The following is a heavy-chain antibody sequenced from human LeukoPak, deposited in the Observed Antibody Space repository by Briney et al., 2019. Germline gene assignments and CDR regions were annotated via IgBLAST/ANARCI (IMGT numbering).Heavy chain of an antibody. CDR1: GFTVSSDA. Sequence: GGSLRLSCAASGFTVSSDAMSWVRQAPGKGREWGSAISGSGGSTYYAASVNGRFTLSRDNSKNTLYLQMNSLRAEDTAVYYCAKDPSYCGGDCSYYWGQGTLVTVSS. CDR3: AKDPSYCGGDCSYY. V-gene: IGHV3-23*01. D-gene: IGHD2-21*02. J-gene: IGHJ4*02. CDR2: ISGSGGST.